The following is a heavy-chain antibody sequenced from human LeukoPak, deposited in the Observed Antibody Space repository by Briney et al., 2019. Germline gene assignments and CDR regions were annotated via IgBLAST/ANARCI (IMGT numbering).Heavy chain of an antibody. CDR3: AKRGVVIRVILVGFHKEAYYFDS. Sequence: PGGSLRLSCAVSGITLSNYGMTWVRQAPGKGLEWVAGISDTGGRTNYADSVKGRFTISRDNPTKTLYLQMNSLSAEDTAVYFCAKRGVVIRVILVGFHKEAYYFDSWGQGALVTVSS. V-gene: IGHV3-23*01. D-gene: IGHD3-22*01. CDR1: GITLSNYG. CDR2: ISDTGGRT. J-gene: IGHJ4*02.